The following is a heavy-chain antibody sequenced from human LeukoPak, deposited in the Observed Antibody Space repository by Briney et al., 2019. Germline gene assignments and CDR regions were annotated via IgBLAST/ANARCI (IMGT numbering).Heavy chain of an antibody. CDR2: ISYDGSNK. Sequence: PGGSLRLSCAASGFTFSSYAMHWVRQAPGKGLEWVAVISYDGSNKYYTDSVKGRFTISRDNSKNTLYLQMNSLRAEDTAVYYCAKVDYYDSSVWGQGTLVTVSS. CDR1: GFTFSSYA. V-gene: IGHV3-30-3*01. J-gene: IGHJ4*02. CDR3: AKVDYYDSSV. D-gene: IGHD3-22*01.